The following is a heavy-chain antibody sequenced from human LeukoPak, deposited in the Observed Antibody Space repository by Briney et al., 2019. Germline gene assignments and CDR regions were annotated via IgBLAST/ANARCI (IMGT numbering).Heavy chain of an antibody. V-gene: IGHV4-34*01. CDR1: GASFSGYY. D-gene: IGHD3-10*01. Sequence: SETLSLTCAVYGASFSGYYWSWIRQPPGKGLEWIGEINHSGSTNYNPSLKSRVTISVDTSKNQFSLKLSSVTAADTAVYYCARLRPSFYGSGSYRYYFDYWGQGTLVTVSS. CDR2: INHSGST. CDR3: ARLRPSFYGSGSYRYYFDY. J-gene: IGHJ4*02.